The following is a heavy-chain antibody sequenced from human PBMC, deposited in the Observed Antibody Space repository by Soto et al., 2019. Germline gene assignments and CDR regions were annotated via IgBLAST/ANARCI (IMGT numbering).Heavy chain of an antibody. CDR3: ARSYYYDSSGYSDWYFDL. CDR2: IGTAGDT. CDR1: GFTFSSYD. J-gene: IGHJ2*01. D-gene: IGHD3-22*01. Sequence: EVQLVESGGGLVQPGGSLRLSCAASGFTFSSYDMHWVRQATGKGLEWVSAIGTAGDTYYPGSVKGRFTISRENAKNSLYLQMNSLRAGDTAVYYCARSYYYDSSGYSDWYFDLWGRGTLVTVSS. V-gene: IGHV3-13*01.